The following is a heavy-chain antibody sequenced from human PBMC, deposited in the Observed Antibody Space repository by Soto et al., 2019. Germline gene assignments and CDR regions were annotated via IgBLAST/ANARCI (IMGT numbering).Heavy chain of an antibody. CDR3: ARFCISTSCYASFDY. Sequence: QVQLVESGGGVVQPGRSLRLSCAASGFTFSSYGMHWVRQAPGKGLEWVAVISYDGSNKYYADSVKGRFTISRDNSKNTLYLQMNSLRAEDTALYYCARFCISTSCYASFDYFGPGTLVTVSS. D-gene: IGHD2-2*01. CDR1: GFTFSSYG. V-gene: IGHV3-30-3*01. J-gene: IGHJ4*02. CDR2: ISYDGSNK.